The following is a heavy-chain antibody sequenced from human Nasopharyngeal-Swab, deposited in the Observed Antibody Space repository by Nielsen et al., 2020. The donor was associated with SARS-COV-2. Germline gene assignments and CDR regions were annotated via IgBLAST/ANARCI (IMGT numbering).Heavy chain of an antibody. CDR1: GGSFSGYY. V-gene: IGHV4-34*01. D-gene: IGHD2-15*01. CDR3: ARGPRYCSGGSCYQVFYYYMDV. J-gene: IGHJ6*03. Sequence: SETLSLTCAVYGGSFSGYYWSWIRPPPGKGLEWIGEINHSGSTNYNPSLKSRVTISVDTSKNQFSLKLSSVTAADTAVYYCARGPRYCSGGSCYQVFYYYMDVWGKGTTVTVSS. CDR2: INHSGST.